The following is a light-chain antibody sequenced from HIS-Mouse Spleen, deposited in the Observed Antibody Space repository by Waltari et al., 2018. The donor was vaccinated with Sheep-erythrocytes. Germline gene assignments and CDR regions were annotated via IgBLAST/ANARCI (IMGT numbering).Light chain of an antibody. CDR3: CSYAGSYNHV. CDR2: DVS. Sequence: QSALTQPRSVSGSPGQSVTISCTGTSSDVGGYNYLLWYQQHPGKAPKLMIYDVSKRPSGVPDRFSGSKSGNTASLTISGLQAEDEADYYCCSYAGSYNHVFATGTKVTVL. J-gene: IGLJ1*01. CDR1: SSDVGGYNY. V-gene: IGLV2-11*01.